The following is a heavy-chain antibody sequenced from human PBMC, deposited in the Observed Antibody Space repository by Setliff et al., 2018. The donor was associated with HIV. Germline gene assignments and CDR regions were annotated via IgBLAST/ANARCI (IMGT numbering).Heavy chain of an antibody. J-gene: IGHJ4*02. V-gene: IGHV3-23*01. CDR3: AKDHATSSWFTALLDY. Sequence: QTGGSLRLSCAGSGFIFSNGWMTWVRQAPGKGLEWVSGISGSAGTTYYADSVKGRFTISRDNSKNTLYLQMNSLRAEDTAVYYCAKDHATSSWFTALLDYWGQGALVTVSS. CDR2: ISGSAGTT. D-gene: IGHD6-13*01. CDR1: GFIFSNGW.